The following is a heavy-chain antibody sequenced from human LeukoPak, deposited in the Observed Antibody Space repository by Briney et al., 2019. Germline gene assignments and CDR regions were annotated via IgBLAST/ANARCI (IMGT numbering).Heavy chain of an antibody. J-gene: IGHJ4*02. CDR1: GFTVSSKE. D-gene: IGHD3-22*01. CDR3: FWRVVVTLDY. CDR2: ISGGST. V-gene: IGHV3-38-3*01. Sequence: GGSLRLSCAASGFTVSSKEMSWVRQAPGKGLEWVSSISGGSTYYADSRKGRFTISRDNSKNTLHLQMNSLRAEDTAVYYPFWRVVVTLDYWGQGTLVTVSS.